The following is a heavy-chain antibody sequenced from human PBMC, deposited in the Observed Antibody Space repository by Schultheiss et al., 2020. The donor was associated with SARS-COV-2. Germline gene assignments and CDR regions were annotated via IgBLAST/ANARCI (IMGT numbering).Heavy chain of an antibody. CDR3: ARPGGDFWSGYQFDY. V-gene: IGHV4-4*08. Sequence: SETLSLTCTVSGGSISSYYWSWIRQPPGKGLEWIGRIYTSGSTYYNPSLKSRVTISVDTSKNQFSLKLSSVTAADTAVYYCARPGGDFWSGYQFDYWGQGTLVTVSS. CDR1: GGSISSYY. D-gene: IGHD3-3*01. CDR2: IYTSGST. J-gene: IGHJ4*02.